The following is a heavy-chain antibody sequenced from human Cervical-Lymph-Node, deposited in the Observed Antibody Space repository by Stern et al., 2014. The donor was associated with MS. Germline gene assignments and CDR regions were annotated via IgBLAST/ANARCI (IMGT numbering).Heavy chain of an antibody. V-gene: IGHV3-53*01. J-gene: IGHJ4*02. Sequence: EVQLVESGGGVIQQGGSLRLSCTASGFTVSRDYMTWVRQAPGTGLEWVSLITNVGSTFYTVSVKGRFTISRDDSKNTVYLHMTSLRAEDTAMYYCARDTSSPERSDWWGQGTLVTVSS. D-gene: IGHD1-1*01. CDR1: GFTVSRDY. CDR3: ARDTSSPERSDW. CDR2: ITNVGST.